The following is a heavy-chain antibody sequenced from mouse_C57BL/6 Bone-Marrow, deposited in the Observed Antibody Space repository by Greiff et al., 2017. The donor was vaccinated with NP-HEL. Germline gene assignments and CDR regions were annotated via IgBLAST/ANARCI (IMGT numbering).Heavy chain of an antibody. Sequence: EVKLMESGPGLVKPSQSLSLTCSVTGYSITSGYYWNWIRQFLGNKLEWMGYISYDGSNNYNPSLKNRISITRDTSKNQFFLKLNSVTTEDTATYYCAREGHYYGSSYYFDYWGQGTTLTVSS. CDR1: GYSITSGYY. CDR2: ISYDGSN. CDR3: AREGHYYGSSYYFDY. D-gene: IGHD1-1*01. V-gene: IGHV3-6*01. J-gene: IGHJ2*01.